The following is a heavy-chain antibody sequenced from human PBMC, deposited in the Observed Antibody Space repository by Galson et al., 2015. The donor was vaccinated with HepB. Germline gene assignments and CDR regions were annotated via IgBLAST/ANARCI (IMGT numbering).Heavy chain of an antibody. V-gene: IGHV3-30*18. D-gene: IGHD3-10*01. CDR1: GFTFSSYG. CDR3: AKNTYYYGSGSYYRFPYYYYGMDV. CDR2: ISYDGSNK. J-gene: IGHJ6*02. Sequence: SLRLSCAASGFTFSSYGMHWVRQAPGKGLEWVAVISYDGSNKYYADSVKGRFTISRDNSKNTLYLQMNSLRAEDTAVYYCAKNTYYYGSGSYYRFPYYYYGMDVWGQGTTVTVSS.